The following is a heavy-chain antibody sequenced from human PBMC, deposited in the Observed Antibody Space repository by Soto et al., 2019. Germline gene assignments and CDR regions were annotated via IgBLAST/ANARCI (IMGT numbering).Heavy chain of an antibody. Sequence: QVQLQESGPGLVKPSGTLSLTCAVSGDSVSSPYYWCWVRQPPGKGLEWIGEVFHTGTTSYNPSLRSRVTISMDKSNNQFSLDLSSVTAAYTAVYYCARSAGWYAVNSWGPWTLFIVSS. CDR3: ARSAGWYAVNS. D-gene: IGHD6-19*01. CDR2: VFHTGTT. V-gene: IGHV4-4*02. CDR1: GDSVSSPYY. J-gene: IGHJ3*01.